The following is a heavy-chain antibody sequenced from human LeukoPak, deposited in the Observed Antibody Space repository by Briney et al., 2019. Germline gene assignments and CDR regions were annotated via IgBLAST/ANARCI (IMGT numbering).Heavy chain of an antibody. CDR2: VYNRGST. CDR3: TRSRTNSNAYNELDY. CDR1: GGSISGYY. J-gene: IGHJ4*02. Sequence: SETLSLTCSVSGGSISGYYWSWIRQPPGKGLEWIGCVYNRGSTYYNSSLKSRVTISLDTSRNQFYLGLSSVTAADTAVYYCTRSRTNSNAYNELDYWGQGTLVTVSS. V-gene: IGHV4-59*08. D-gene: IGHD5-24*01.